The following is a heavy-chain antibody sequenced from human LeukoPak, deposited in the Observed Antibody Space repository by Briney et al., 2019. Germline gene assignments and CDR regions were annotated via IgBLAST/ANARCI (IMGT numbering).Heavy chain of an antibody. J-gene: IGHJ6*03. Sequence: PSETLSLTCTVSGGSISSSSYYWGWIRQPPGKGLEWIGSIYYSGSTYYNPSLKSRVTISVDTSKNHFSLRLSSVTAADTAVYYCARVSRANYYYYYYMDVWGKGTTVIVSS. CDR2: IYYSGST. V-gene: IGHV4-39*07. D-gene: IGHD1-26*01. CDR1: GGSISSSSYY. CDR3: ARVSRANYYYYYYMDV.